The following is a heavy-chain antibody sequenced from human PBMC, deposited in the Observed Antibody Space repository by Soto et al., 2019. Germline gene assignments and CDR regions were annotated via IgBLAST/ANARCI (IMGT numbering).Heavy chain of an antibody. CDR3: ARWRYSSSWYRGLDY. CDR1: GGSFSGYY. J-gene: IGHJ4*02. CDR2: INHSGST. Sequence: PSETLSLTCAVYGGSFSGYYWSWIRQPPGKGLEWIGEINHSGSTNYNPSLKSRVTISVDTSKNQFSLKLSSVTAADTAVYYCARWRYSSSWYRGLDYWGQGTLVTVS. V-gene: IGHV4-34*01. D-gene: IGHD6-13*01.